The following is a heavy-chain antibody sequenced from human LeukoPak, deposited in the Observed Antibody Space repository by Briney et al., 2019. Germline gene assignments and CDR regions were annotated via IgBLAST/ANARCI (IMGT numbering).Heavy chain of an antibody. CDR2: IYYSGGT. CDR3: ARKEQLADYFDY. J-gene: IGHJ4*02. CDR1: GGSISSGDYY. Sequence: PSQTLSLTCTVSGGSISSGDYYWSWIRQPPGKGLEWIGYIYYSGGTYYNPSLKSRVTISVDTSKNQFSLKLSSVTAADTAVYYCARKEQLADYFDYWGQGTLVTVSS. V-gene: IGHV4-30-4*08. D-gene: IGHD6-6*01.